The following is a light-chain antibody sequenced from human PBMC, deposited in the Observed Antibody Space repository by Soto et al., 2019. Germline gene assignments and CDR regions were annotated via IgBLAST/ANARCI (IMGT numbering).Light chain of an antibody. CDR1: QGIGDT. CDR3: QPYNNWPLT. J-gene: IGKJ4*01. Sequence: EVVMRQSPATLSVSPGEGATRSCRASQGIGDTLAWYQHKPGQTPRLLIYDTSTRVTGVPTRFSGSRSGAEFTLTINSLQSEDFAVYYCQPYNNWPLTFGGGTKVEIK. V-gene: IGKV3-15*01. CDR2: DTS.